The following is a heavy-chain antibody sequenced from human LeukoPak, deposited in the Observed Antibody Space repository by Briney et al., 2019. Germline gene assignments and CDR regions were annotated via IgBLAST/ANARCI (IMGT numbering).Heavy chain of an antibody. CDR2: ISSSGSTI. Sequence: PGGSLRLSCAASGFTFSDYYMSWIRQAPGKGLEWGSYISSSGSTIYYADSVKGRFTISRDNAKNSLYLQMNSLRAEDTAVYYCARDKDDSSGYSRYWGQGTLVTVSS. CDR3: ARDKDDSSGYSRY. V-gene: IGHV3-11*01. D-gene: IGHD3-22*01. CDR1: GFTFSDYY. J-gene: IGHJ4*02.